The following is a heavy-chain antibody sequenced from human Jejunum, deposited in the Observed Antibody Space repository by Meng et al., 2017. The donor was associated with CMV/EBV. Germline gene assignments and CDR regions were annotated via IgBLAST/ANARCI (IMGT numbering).Heavy chain of an antibody. V-gene: IGHV3-48*03. CDR2: ISGPAKAI. J-gene: IGHJ4*02. CDR3: ARLQWAAFDF. D-gene: IGHD1-26*01. Sequence: SCAVSGVAFESSEMNWVRQAPGKGLEWVSYISGPAKAIYYADSVRGRFTISRDNAKNSLTLQMSGLRAEDTAVYYCARLQWAAFDFLGQGTLVTVSS. CDR1: GVAFESSE.